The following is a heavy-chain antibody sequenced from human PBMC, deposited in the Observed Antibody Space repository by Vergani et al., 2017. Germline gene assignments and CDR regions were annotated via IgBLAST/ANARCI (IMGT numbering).Heavy chain of an antibody. CDR3: AAAYYYGSGSYSGYYYYGMDV. CDR1: GYTFTSYG. D-gene: IGHD3-10*01. J-gene: IGHJ6*02. Sequence: QLVQSGAEVKKPGASVKVSCKASGYTFTSYGISWVRQAPGQRLEWIGWIVVGSGNTNYAQKFQERVTITRDMSTSTAYMELSSLRSEDTAVYYCAAAYYYGSGSYSGYYYYGMDVWGQGTTVTVSS. V-gene: IGHV1-58*02. CDR2: IVVGSGNT.